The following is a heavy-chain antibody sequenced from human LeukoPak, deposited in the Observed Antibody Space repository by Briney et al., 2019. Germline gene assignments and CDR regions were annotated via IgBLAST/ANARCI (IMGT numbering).Heavy chain of an antibody. CDR2: IYYSGSI. CDR1: GGSISSSSYY. Sequence: SETLSLTCTVSGGSISSSSYYWGWICQPPGKGLEWIGSIYYSGSIYYNPSLKSRVTISVDTSKNQFSLKLSSVTAADTAVYYCARRFYGSGNGMDVWGQGTTVTVSS. D-gene: IGHD3-10*01. CDR3: ARRFYGSGNGMDV. J-gene: IGHJ6*02. V-gene: IGHV4-39*01.